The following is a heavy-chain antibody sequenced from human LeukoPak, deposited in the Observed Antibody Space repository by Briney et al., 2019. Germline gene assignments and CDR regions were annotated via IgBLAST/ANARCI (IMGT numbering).Heavy chain of an antibody. Sequence: GGSLRLSCAASGFTFSSYGKHWVRQAPGEGLEWVAVIWCDGSNKYYADSVKGRFTISRDNSKNTLYLQMNSLRAEDTAVYYCATQLRYFDWLPLGYWGQGTLVTVSS. CDR2: IWCDGSNK. J-gene: IGHJ4*02. D-gene: IGHD3-9*01. CDR3: ATQLRYFDWLPLGY. V-gene: IGHV3-33*01. CDR1: GFTFSSYG.